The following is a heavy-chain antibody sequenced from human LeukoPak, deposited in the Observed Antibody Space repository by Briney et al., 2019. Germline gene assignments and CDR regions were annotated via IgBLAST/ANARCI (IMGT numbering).Heavy chain of an antibody. CDR3: AKMAAPRVAPFDY. D-gene: IGHD3-3*01. Sequence: PGGSLRLSCAASGFTFSSYAMSWVRQAPGKGLEWVSGISSSAASTYYADSVKGRFTISRDSSENTLYLQMNSLTADDTAVYYCAKMAAPRVAPFDYWGQGTLVTVSS. CDR1: GFTFSSYA. CDR2: ISSSAAST. J-gene: IGHJ4*02. V-gene: IGHV3-23*01.